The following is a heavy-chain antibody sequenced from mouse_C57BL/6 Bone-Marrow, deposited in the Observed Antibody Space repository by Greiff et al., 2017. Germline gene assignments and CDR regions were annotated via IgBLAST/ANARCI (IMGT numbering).Heavy chain of an antibody. CDR3: ARDAPYYGYWYFDV. J-gene: IGHJ1*03. CDR2: INYDGSST. Sequence: VKLVESEGGLVQPGSSMKLSCTASGFTFSDYYMAWVRQVPEKGLEWVANINYDGSSTYYLDSLKSRFIISRDNAKNILYLQMSSLKSEDTATYYCARDAPYYGYWYFDVWGTGTTVTVSS. CDR1: GFTFSDYY. V-gene: IGHV5-16*01. D-gene: IGHD1-1*01.